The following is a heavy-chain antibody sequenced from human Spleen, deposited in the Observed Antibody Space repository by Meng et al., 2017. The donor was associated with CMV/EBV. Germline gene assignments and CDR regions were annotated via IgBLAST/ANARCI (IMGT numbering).Heavy chain of an antibody. J-gene: IGHJ5*02. D-gene: IGHD2-21*01. Sequence: FTFSSYWMDWVRQAPGKGLVWVSRINSDGSSTSYADSVKGRFTISRDNAKNTLYLQMNSLRAEDTAVYYCARVSRYCGGDCYSWFDPWGQGTLVTVSS. CDR3: ARVSRYCGGDCYSWFDP. V-gene: IGHV3-74*01. CDR2: INSDGSST. CDR1: FTFSSYW.